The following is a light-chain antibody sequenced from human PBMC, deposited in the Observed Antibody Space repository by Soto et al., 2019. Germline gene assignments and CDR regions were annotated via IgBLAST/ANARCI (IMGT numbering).Light chain of an antibody. CDR2: KAS. V-gene: IGKV1-5*03. CDR3: QQYSTYPYI. J-gene: IGKJ2*01. CDR1: QSINRW. Sequence: DIQMTQSPSTLSASVGDRVTITCRASQSINRWLAWYQQNPGKAPKLLIYKASTLESGVPSRFSGGGIGTEFSLSISSLQPDDFATYYCQQYSTYPYIFGQGTKVEIK.